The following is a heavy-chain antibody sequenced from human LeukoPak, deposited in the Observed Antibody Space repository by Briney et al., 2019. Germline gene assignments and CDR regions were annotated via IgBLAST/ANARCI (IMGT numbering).Heavy chain of an antibody. CDR3: ARDYYDSSGYYWGAFDI. J-gene: IGHJ3*02. Sequence: PGRSLRLSCAASGFTFSSYAMHWVRQAPGKGLEWVAVISYDGSNKYYEDSVKGRFTISRDNSKNTLYLQMNSLRAEDTAVYYCARDYYDSSGYYWGAFDIWGQGTMVTVSS. D-gene: IGHD3-22*01. CDR1: GFTFSSYA. CDR2: ISYDGSNK. V-gene: IGHV3-30*04.